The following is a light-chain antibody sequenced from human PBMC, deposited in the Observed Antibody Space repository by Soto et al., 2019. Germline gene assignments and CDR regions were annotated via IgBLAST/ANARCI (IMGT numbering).Light chain of an antibody. Sequence: EIVLTQSPATLSLSPGERATLSCRASQSVSSYLAWYQQKPGQAPSLLIYDASNRATGIPARFSGSGSGTDFTLTISSLELEDFAVYYCQQRSNCRPMYTFGQGTKLEIK. CDR3: QQRSNCRPMYT. V-gene: IGKV3-11*01. CDR1: QSVSSY. CDR2: DAS. J-gene: IGKJ2*01.